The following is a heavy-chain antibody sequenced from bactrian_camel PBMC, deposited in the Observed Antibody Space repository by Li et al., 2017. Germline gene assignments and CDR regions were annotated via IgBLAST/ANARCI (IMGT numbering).Heavy chain of an antibody. CDR3: AADWRFWEWCTLVRNEYNV. D-gene: IGHD1*01. CDR1: GLTSSRMC. V-gene: IGHV3S68*01. J-gene: IGHJ4*01. CDR2: VFSGPGITST. Sequence: VQLVESGGGSVQAGGSLRLSCAASGLTSSRMCFKWFHQAPGKEREGVVGVFSGPGITSTHFSDSVTGRFAATADNAKSTLYLQLNNLKPEDTGMYYCAADWRFWEWCTLVRNEYNVWGQGTQVTVS.